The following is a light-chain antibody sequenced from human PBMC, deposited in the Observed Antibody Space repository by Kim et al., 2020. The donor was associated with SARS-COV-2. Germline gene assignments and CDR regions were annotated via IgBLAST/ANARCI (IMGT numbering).Light chain of an antibody. V-gene: IGKV3-15*01. Sequence: EIVMTQSPATLSVSPGERAPLSCRASQSVSSNLAWYQQKPGQTPRLLIFGASTRATGIPVRFSGSGSGTEFTLTISSLQSEDFVVYYCQQYDNWPLTFGGGTKVDIK. CDR3: QQYDNWPLT. CDR2: GAS. J-gene: IGKJ4*01. CDR1: QSVSSN.